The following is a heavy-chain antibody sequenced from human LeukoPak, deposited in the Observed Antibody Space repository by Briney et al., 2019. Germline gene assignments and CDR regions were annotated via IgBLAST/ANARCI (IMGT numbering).Heavy chain of an antibody. Sequence: SETLSLTCTVSGGSIISSSYYWGWIRQPPGKGLEWIGSIYYSGSTYYNPSLKSRVTISVGTSKNQFSLKLSSVTAADTAVYYCARLRTMVRGDLYYFDYWGQGTLVTVSS. CDR2: IYYSGST. V-gene: IGHV4-39*01. D-gene: IGHD3-10*01. CDR3: ARLRTMVRGDLYYFDY. J-gene: IGHJ4*02. CDR1: GGSIISSSYY.